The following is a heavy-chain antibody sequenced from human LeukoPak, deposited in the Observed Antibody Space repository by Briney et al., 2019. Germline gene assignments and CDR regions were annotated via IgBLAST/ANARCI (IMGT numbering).Heavy chain of an antibody. CDR3: ATDYDSSGYDY. CDR2: ISYDGSNK. D-gene: IGHD3-22*01. CDR1: GFTFSSYA. Sequence: PGGSLRLSCAASGFTFSSYAMHWVRQAPGKGLEWVAVISYDGSNKYYADSVKGRFTISRDNSKNTLYLQMNSLRAEDTAVYYCATDYDSSGYDYWGQGTLVTVST. V-gene: IGHV3-30*04. J-gene: IGHJ4*02.